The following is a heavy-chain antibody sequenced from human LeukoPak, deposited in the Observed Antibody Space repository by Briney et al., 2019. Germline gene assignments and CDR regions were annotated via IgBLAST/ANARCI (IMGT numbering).Heavy chain of an antibody. J-gene: IGHJ4*02. CDR2: ISSNGGST. D-gene: IGHD3-10*01. CDR3: ARMTLYGSGTVH. V-gene: IGHV3-64*02. CDR1: GFTFSSYS. Sequence: GGSLRLSCAASGFTFSSYSMHWVRQAPGKGLEYVSGISSNGGSTWYAGSVKGGFTISRDNSKNTVNLQLGSLRIEDTAVYHCARMTLYGSGTVHWGQGILVTVSS.